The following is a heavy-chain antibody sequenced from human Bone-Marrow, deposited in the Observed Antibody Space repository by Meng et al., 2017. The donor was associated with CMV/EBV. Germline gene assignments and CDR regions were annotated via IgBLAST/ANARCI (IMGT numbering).Heavy chain of an antibody. CDR1: GFTFSNAW. Sequence: GESLKISCAASGFTFSNAWMSWVRQAPGKGLEWVGRIKSKTDGGTTDYAAPVKGRFTISRDDPKNTLYLQMNSLKTEDTAVYYCTTELRYYFDYWGQGTLVTVSS. V-gene: IGHV3-15*01. J-gene: IGHJ4*02. CDR2: IKSKTDGGTT. CDR3: TTELRYYFDY.